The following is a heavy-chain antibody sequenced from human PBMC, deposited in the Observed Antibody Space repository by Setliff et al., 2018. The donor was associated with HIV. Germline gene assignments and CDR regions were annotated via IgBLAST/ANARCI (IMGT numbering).Heavy chain of an antibody. CDR3: ARTKDCSSSSCPGTHHYYYMDV. CDR2: VQNRGTT. CDR1: GDSISSSYY. Sequence: PSETLSLTCTVSGDSISSSYYWTWIRQPPGKGLEWIGYVQNRGTTNYTSSLKSRVTISVDTSRNQFSLKLTSVTAADTAVYYCARTKDCSSSSCPGTHHYYYMDVWGKGTTVTVSS. J-gene: IGHJ6*03. V-gene: IGHV4-59*08. D-gene: IGHD2-2*01.